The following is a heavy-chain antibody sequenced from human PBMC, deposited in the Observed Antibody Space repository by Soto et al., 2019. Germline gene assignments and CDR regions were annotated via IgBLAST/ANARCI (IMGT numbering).Heavy chain of an antibody. CDR3: AKGNGDYRSNAFDI. CDR1: GFTFRTSA. D-gene: IGHD4-17*01. Sequence: PGGSLRLSCAASGFTFRTSAMTWVRQVPGKGLEWVSGISGSGASTFYADSVRGRFTISRDNSKNTLYQQVNSLRAEDTALYYCAKGNGDYRSNAFDIWGQGTMVTFSS. CDR2: ISGSGAST. J-gene: IGHJ3*02. V-gene: IGHV3-23*01.